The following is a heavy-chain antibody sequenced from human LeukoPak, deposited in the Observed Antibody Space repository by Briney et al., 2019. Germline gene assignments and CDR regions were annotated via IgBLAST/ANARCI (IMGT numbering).Heavy chain of an antibody. Sequence: GGSLRLSCAASGFTFSTYAVNWVRQAPGRGLEWVSAISGSGASTYYADSVTGRFTISRDNSKNTVFLHMKTLRVEDTALYYCARWGGSFSSRFDPWGQGTLVTVSS. V-gene: IGHV3-23*01. CDR2: ISGSGAST. J-gene: IGHJ5*02. CDR1: GFTFSTYA. CDR3: ARWGGSFSSRFDP. D-gene: IGHD1-26*01.